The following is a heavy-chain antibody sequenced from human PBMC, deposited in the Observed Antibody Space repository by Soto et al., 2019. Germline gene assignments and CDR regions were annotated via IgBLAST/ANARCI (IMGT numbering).Heavy chain of an antibody. CDR3: AKDKAYDRVVNWFDP. D-gene: IGHD2-15*01. V-gene: IGHV3-23*01. Sequence: GGSLRLSCAASGFTFSSYAMSWVRQAPGKGLEWVSAISGSGGSTYYADSVKGRFTISRDNSKNTLYLQMNSLRAEDTAVYYCAKDKAYDRVVNWFDPWGQGTLVNVSS. CDR2: ISGSGGST. CDR1: GFTFSSYA. J-gene: IGHJ5*02.